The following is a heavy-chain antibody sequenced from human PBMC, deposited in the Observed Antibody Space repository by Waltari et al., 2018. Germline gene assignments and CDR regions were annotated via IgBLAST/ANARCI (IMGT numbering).Heavy chain of an antibody. CDR3: ARRGDWLPLDAFDI. CDR2: IYPSGDT. V-gene: IGHV4-39*02. Sequence: QLQLQESGPGLVKSSETLSLTCAVSGCSISSSASYWVWLRQPPGKELEWIGSIYPSGDTYYHASLESRVRVSVDRSSNHFSMTLSSVTAADTAVYYCARRGDWLPLDAFDIWGQGTVVTVSS. J-gene: IGHJ3*02. D-gene: IGHD2-15*01. CDR1: GCSISSSASY.